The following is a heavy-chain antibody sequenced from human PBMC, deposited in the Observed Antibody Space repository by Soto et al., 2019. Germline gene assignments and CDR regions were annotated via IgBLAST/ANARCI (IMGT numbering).Heavy chain of an antibody. D-gene: IGHD3-16*01. CDR3: ASYRGALYFES. Sequence: EPLTLWCSVSGRSISRNHRGWIRQSPDKGLEWLGYVFYGGTDYNPSLGGRVSMSVETSKRQLSMKLTSVTVADTAVYYCASYRGALYFESWGPGILVTVSS. V-gene: IGHV4-59*01. J-gene: IGHJ4*02. CDR2: VFYGGT. CDR1: GRSISRNH.